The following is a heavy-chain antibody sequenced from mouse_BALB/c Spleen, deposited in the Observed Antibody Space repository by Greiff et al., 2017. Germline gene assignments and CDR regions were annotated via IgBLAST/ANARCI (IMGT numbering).Heavy chain of an antibody. CDR3: ARRRYGNYAWFAY. CDR2: ISYSGST. CDR1: GYSITSDYA. Sequence: EVQLVESGPGLVKPSQSLSLTCTVTGYSITSDYAWNWIRQFPGNKLEWMGYISYSGSTSYNPSLKSRISITRDTSKNQFFLQLNSVTTEDTATYYCARRRYGNYAWFAYWGQGTLVTVSA. V-gene: IGHV3-2*02. J-gene: IGHJ3*01. D-gene: IGHD2-10*02.